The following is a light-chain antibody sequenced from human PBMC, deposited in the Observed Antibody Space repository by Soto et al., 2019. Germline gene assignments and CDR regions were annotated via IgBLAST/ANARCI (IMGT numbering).Light chain of an antibody. CDR2: DAS. V-gene: IGKV1-33*01. J-gene: IGKJ4*01. Sequence: DIQMTQSPSSLSASVRDRVTITCQASQDISNYLNWYQQKPGKAPKLLIYDASKLETGVPSRFSGSGSGTDFTFSISSLQPEDIGTYYCQQYDNLPSFGGGTKVEIK. CDR1: QDISNY. CDR3: QQYDNLPS.